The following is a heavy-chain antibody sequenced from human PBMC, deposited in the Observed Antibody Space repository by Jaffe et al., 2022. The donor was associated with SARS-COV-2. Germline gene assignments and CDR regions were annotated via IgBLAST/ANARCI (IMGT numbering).Heavy chain of an antibody. CDR1: GFTFRSHW. Sequence: EVQLVESGGDLVQPGGSLRLSCAASGFTFRSHWMNWVRQAPGKGLEWVADINEDGSEKYYVDSVKGRFTISRDNAENSLYLQMNSLRAEDTAMYYCATTRGFDYWGQGTLVTVSS. CDR2: INEDGSEK. CDR3: ATTRGFDY. J-gene: IGHJ4*02. V-gene: IGHV3-7*03.